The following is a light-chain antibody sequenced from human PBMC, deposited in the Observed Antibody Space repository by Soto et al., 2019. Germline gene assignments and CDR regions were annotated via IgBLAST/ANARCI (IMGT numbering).Light chain of an antibody. V-gene: IGLV2-14*03. J-gene: IGLJ2*01. CDR3: SSYTAITTTRV. Sequence: QSALTQPASVSGSPGQSITISCTGTSSDVGGYNYVSWYQQHPGKAPQLMIYDVSSRPSGVSHRFSGSKSGTTASLTISGLQAEDEAYYFCSSYTAITTTRVFGGGTKAHRP. CDR1: SSDVGGYNY. CDR2: DVS.